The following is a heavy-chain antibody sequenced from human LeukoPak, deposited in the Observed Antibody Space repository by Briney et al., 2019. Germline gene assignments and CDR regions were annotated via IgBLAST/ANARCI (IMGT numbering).Heavy chain of an antibody. V-gene: IGHV3-23*01. CDR2: ISGIDGIT. D-gene: IGHD3-9*01. CDR1: GFTFSSYA. Sequence: PGGSLRLSCVAPGFTFSSYAMTWVRQAPGKGLDWVSAISGIDGITYSADSVKGRFTIPRANPKTPLNLQMNSRRPEATAGYNCAKGILTGYYKGYMDVWGKGTTVTISS. J-gene: IGHJ6*03. CDR3: AKGILTGYYKGYMDV.